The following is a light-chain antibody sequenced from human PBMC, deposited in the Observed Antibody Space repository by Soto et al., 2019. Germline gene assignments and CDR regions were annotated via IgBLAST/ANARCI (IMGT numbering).Light chain of an antibody. Sequence: DIQMTQSPSTLSASLGDRVTITCRASQDIHIWLAWYQQKPGKSPKLLISDASSLESGVPSRFSGSGSGTEFSLTINSLQPDDCATYYCQQYKNYWTFGQGTKVEIK. CDR1: QDIHIW. J-gene: IGKJ1*01. CDR2: DAS. CDR3: QQYKNYWT. V-gene: IGKV1-5*01.